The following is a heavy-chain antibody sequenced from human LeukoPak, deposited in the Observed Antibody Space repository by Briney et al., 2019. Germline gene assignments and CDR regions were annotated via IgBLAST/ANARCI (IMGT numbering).Heavy chain of an antibody. J-gene: IGHJ4*02. CDR1: GGSISSYY. D-gene: IGHD5-24*01. CDR3: ARGDGFLFDY. Sequence: PSETLSLTCTVSGGSISSYYWSWIRQPPGKGLEWIGYIYYSGSTNYNPSLKSRVTISVDTSKNQFSLKLSSVTAADTVVYYCARGDGFLFDYWGQGTLVTVSS. CDR2: IYYSGST. V-gene: IGHV4-59*01.